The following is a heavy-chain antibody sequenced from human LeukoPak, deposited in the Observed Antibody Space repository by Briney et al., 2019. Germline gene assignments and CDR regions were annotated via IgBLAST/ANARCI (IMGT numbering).Heavy chain of an antibody. CDR3: ARGPPMTYYFDY. CDR2: INHSGST. CDR1: GGSFSGYY. Sequence: PSETLSLTCADSGGSFSGYYWSWIRQPPGKGLEWIGEINHSGSTNYNPSLKSRVTISVDTSKNQFSLKLSPVTAADTAVYYCARGPPMTYYFDYWGQGTLVTVSS. J-gene: IGHJ4*02. V-gene: IGHV4-34*01. D-gene: IGHD3-22*01.